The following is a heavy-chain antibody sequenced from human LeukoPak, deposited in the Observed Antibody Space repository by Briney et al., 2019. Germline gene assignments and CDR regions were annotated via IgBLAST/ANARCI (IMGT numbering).Heavy chain of an antibody. J-gene: IGHJ4*02. CDR2: IIPILGIA. CDR3: ARGYSSVDYFDY. Sequence: SVKVSCKASGGTFSSYATSWVRQAPGQGLEWMGRIIPILGIANYTQKFQDRVTITADKSTSTAYMELSSLRSEDTAVYYCARGYSSVDYFDYWGQGTLVTVSS. V-gene: IGHV1-69*04. CDR1: GGTFSSYA. D-gene: IGHD6-19*01.